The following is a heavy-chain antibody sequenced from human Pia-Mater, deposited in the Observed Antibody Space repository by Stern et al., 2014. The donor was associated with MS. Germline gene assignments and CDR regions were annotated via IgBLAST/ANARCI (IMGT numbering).Heavy chain of an antibody. V-gene: IGHV3-73*01. CDR3: APSSAI. Sequence: VPLVESGGGLVQPGGSLKVSCAASGFTFSASVIHWVRQAPGTGLEWVGRIRNKGKNYATAYAVSVKGRFTISRDDSKNTAYLHMSSLKVEDTAVYYCAPSSAIWGRGTMVTVSS. CDR1: GFTFSASV. J-gene: IGHJ3*02. CDR2: IRNKGKNYAT.